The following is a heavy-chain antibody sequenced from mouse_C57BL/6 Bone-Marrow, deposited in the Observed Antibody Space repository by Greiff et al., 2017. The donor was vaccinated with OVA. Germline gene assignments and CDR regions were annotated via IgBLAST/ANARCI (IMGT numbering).Heavy chain of an antibody. CDR3: ARRDDSGGHYFDY. J-gene: IGHJ2*01. CDR2: IDPEDGET. D-gene: IGHD1-3*01. V-gene: IGHV14-2*01. Sequence: VQLQQSGAELVKPGASVKLSCTASGFNLKAYYMHWVKQRTEQGLEWIGRIDPEDGETKYSPKFQGKATITADTSSNTAYLQLSSLTSEDTAVYYCARRDDSGGHYFDYWGQGTTLTVSS. CDR1: GFNLKAYY.